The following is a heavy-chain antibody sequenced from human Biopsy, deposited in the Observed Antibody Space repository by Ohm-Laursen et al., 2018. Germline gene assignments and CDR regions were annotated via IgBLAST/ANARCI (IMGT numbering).Heavy chain of an antibody. CDR1: GESMGTYY. V-gene: IGHV4-59*01. CDR3: ARVRGGFLEWFDY. J-gene: IGHJ5*01. D-gene: IGHD3-3*01. CDR2: IYYSGTT. Sequence: SETPSLTCTVSGESMGTYYWTWIRQPPGKGLEWIASIYYSGTTNKNPSLKSRVTISVDTSKRQFYLELSSVTAADTAIYYCARVRGGFLEWFDYWGQGTLITVSS.